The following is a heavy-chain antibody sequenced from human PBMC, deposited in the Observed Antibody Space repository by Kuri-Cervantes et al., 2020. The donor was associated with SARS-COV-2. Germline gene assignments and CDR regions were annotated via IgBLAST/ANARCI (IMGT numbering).Heavy chain of an antibody. CDR1: GFTFSSYS. D-gene: IGHD6-6*01. J-gene: IGHJ4*02. V-gene: IGHV3-23*01. CDR2: ISGSGGST. Sequence: GGSLRLSCAASGFTFSSYSMNWVRQAPGKGLEWVSAISGSGGSTYYADSVKGRFTISRDNSKNTLYLQMNSLRAEDTAVYYCAKEVAARPGTPFDYWGQGTLVTVSS. CDR3: AKEVAARPGTPFDY.